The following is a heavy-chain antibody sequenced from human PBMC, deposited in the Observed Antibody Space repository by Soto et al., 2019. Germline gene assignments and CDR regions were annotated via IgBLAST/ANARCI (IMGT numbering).Heavy chain of an antibody. J-gene: IGHJ6*02. CDR3: AREYAFLEWLLKENYYYYGMDV. Sequence: GGSLRLSCAASGFTFSSYWMTWVRQAPGKGLEWVANIKQDGSEKYYVDSVKGRFTISRDNAKNSLYLQMNSLRAEDSAVYYCAREYAFLEWLLKENYYYYGMDVCGQGTTVTVSS. CDR1: GFTFSSYW. V-gene: IGHV3-7*01. D-gene: IGHD3-3*02. CDR2: IKQDGSEK.